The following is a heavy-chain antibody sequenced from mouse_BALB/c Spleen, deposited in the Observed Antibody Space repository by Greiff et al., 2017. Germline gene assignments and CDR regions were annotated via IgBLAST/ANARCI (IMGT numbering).Heavy chain of an antibody. D-gene: IGHD2-4*01. CDR3: ASGTTMITTYAY. J-gene: IGHJ3*01. CDR2: IYPGDGDT. V-gene: IGHV1-82*01. Sequence: VQLQQSGPELVKPGASVKISCKASGYAFSSSWMNWVKQRPGQGLEWIGRIYPGDGDTNYNGKFKGKATLTADKSSSTAYMQLSSLTSVDSAVYFCASGTTMITTYAYWGQGTLVTVSA. CDR1: GYAFSSSW.